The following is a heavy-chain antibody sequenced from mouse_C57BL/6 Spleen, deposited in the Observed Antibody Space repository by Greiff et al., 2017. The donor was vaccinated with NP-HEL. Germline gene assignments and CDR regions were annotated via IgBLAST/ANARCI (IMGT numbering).Heavy chain of an antibody. J-gene: IGHJ2*01. CDR1: GFTFSDYG. V-gene: IGHV5-17*01. Sequence: EVKVVESGGGLVKPGGSLKLSCAASGFTFSDYGMHWVRQAPETGLEWVAYISSGSSTIYYADTVKGRFAISRDNAKNTLFLQMTSLRSEDTAMYYCAIYYFDYWGQGTTLTVSS. CDR2: ISSGSSTI. CDR3: AIYYFDY.